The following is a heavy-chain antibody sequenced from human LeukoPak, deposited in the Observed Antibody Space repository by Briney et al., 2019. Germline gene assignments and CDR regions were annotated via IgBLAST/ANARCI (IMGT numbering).Heavy chain of an antibody. D-gene: IGHD2-21*01. J-gene: IGHJ5*02. CDR2: IFTSGRT. V-gene: IGHV4-4*09. Sequence: SETLSLTCTVSGGSISSYCWSWVRQSPGKGLEWIGYIFTSGRTDYNPSLKSRVTMSVGTSKNQLSMELRFLTAADTAVYYCATSHDVKTAPYDLWGQGTLVTVSS. CDR3: ATSHDVKTAPYDL. CDR1: GGSISSYC.